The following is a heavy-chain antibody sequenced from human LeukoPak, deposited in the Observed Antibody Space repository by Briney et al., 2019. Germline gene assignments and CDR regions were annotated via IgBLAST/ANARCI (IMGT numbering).Heavy chain of an antibody. D-gene: IGHD3-3*01. CDR1: GFTFSSYS. J-gene: IGHJ2*01. CDR2: IYSEGRT. CDR3: ARDRVFGWYFDL. V-gene: IGHV3-66*02. Sequence: GGSLRLSCAASGFTFSSYSMNWVRQAPGKGLEWVSIIYSEGRTKYADSVKGRFTISRDNSKNTLYLQMNSLQTEDTAVYYCARDRVFGWYFDLWGRGTLVTVSS.